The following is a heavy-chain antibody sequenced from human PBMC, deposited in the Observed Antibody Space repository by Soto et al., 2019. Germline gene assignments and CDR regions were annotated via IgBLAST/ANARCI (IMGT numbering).Heavy chain of an antibody. J-gene: IGHJ3*02. Sequence: SVKVSCKASGGTFSSYAISWVRQAPGQGLEWMGGVIPIFGTANYAQKFQGRVTITADKSTSTAYMELSSLRSEDTAVYYCATVRPNITMIVVAHAFDIWGQGTMVTVSS. CDR2: VIPIFGTA. V-gene: IGHV1-69*06. D-gene: IGHD3-22*01. CDR3: ATVRPNITMIVVAHAFDI. CDR1: GGTFSSYA.